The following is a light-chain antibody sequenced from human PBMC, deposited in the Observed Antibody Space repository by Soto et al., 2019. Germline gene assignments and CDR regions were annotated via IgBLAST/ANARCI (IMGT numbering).Light chain of an antibody. J-gene: IGLJ2*01. CDR1: SSNIGSNT. CDR3: AAWDDSLNGHVV. Sequence: QLVLTQPPSASGTPGQRVTISCSGSSSNIGSNTVNWYQQLPGTAPKLLIYSNNQRPSGVPDRFSGSKSGTSASLAISGLQSEDEADYYCAAWDDSLNGHVVFGGGTKLTVL. CDR2: SNN. V-gene: IGLV1-44*01.